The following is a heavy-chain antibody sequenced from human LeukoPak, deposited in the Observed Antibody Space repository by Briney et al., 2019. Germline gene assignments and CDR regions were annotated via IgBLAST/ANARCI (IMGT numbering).Heavy chain of an antibody. CDR1: GGTFSSYA. CDR2: IIPIFGTA. CDR3: ARVLGIAVAGSIDY. D-gene: IGHD6-19*01. Sequence: SVKVSCKASGGTFSSYAISWVRQAPGQGLEWMGGIIPIFGTANYAQKFQGRVTITTDESTSTAYMELSSLRSDDTAVYYCARVLGIAVAGSIDYWGQGTLVTVSS. J-gene: IGHJ4*02. V-gene: IGHV1-69*05.